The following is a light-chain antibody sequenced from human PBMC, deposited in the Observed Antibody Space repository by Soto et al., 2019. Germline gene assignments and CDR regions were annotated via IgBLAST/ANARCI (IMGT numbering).Light chain of an antibody. J-gene: IGKJ1*01. CDR1: QSVSSN. CDR3: QQYNNWPRT. V-gene: IGKV3-15*01. CDR2: GAS. Sequence: EIVMTQSPATLSVSPGERATLSCRASQSVSSNLAGYQQKPGQAPRLLIYGASTRATGIPARFSGSGSGTEFIIPTSSLQYQDYVVYYCQQYNNWPRTFGQGTKVDNK.